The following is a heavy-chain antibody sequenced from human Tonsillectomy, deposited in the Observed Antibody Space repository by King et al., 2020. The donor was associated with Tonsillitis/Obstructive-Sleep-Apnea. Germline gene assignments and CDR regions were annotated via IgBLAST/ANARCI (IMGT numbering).Heavy chain of an antibody. J-gene: IGHJ4*02. CDR2: ISFDGSIK. CDR1: GFTFSSYA. CDR3: ARKGGRSSGWYGDYFDY. Sequence: VQLVESGGGVVQPGRSLRLSCAASGFTFSSYAMHWVRQAPGKGLEWVVVISFDGSIKYYADSVKGRFTTSRDNSKNTLYLQMNSLRAEDTAVYYCARKGGRSSGWYGDYFDYWGQGTLVTVSS. D-gene: IGHD6-19*01. V-gene: IGHV3-30*04.